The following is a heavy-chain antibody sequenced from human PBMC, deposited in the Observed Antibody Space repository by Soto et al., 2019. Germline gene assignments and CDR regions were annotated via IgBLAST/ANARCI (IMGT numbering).Heavy chain of an antibody. CDR1: GFTFSSNA. Sequence: EVQLLESGGGLVQPGWSLRLSCAASGFTFSSNAMRWVRQAPGKGLEWVSGISDSGDSTYCADSVKGRFTISRDNSKNTLYLQMNSLRAEDTAVYYCAKDYGSGSFGPWGQGSLVTVSS. V-gene: IGHV3-23*01. CDR3: AKDYGSGSFGP. CDR2: ISDSGDST. D-gene: IGHD3-10*01. J-gene: IGHJ5*02.